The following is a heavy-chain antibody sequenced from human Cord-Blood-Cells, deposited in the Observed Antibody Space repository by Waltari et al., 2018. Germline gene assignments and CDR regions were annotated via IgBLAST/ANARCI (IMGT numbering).Heavy chain of an antibody. Sequence: QVQLVQSGAEVKKPGASVKVSCKASGYTFTRYDINWVRQATRQGLEWSGWRNPNKGNTGDAQKFQGRVPMTRNTSISTGYMERSSLRSEDTAVYYWARGLPLFGDAFDIWGHWTMVTVSS. J-gene: IGHJ3*02. V-gene: IGHV1-8*01. D-gene: IGHD3-16*01. CDR2: RNPNKGNT. CDR1: GYTFTRYD. CDR3: ARGLPLFGDAFDI.